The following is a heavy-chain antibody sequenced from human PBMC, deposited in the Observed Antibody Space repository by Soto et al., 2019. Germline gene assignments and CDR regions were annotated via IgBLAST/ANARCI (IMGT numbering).Heavy chain of an antibody. CDR1: GLSITNNY. Sequence: PSETLSLTCTVSGLSITNNYWIWIRQPPGKGLEWIGYIYYTGSTNYNPSLKSRVTMSVDTSKNQFSLILASLTAADTAMYYCARANWYSEYWGQGTLVTVSS. J-gene: IGHJ4*02. D-gene: IGHD7-27*01. CDR2: IYYTGST. CDR3: ARANWYSEY. V-gene: IGHV4-59*13.